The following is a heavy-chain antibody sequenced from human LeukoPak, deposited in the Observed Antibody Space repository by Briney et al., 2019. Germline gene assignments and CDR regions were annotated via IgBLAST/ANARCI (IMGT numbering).Heavy chain of an antibody. Sequence: GESLKISCKGSGYSFTSYWIGWVRQLPGKGLEWIGIIYPGDSDTTYSPSFQGQVTISADKSISTAYLQWSSLKASDTAMYYCARRRGYSYGPVDYWGQGTLVTVSS. V-gene: IGHV5-51*01. CDR2: IYPGDSDT. CDR3: ARRRGYSYGPVDY. D-gene: IGHD5-18*01. J-gene: IGHJ4*02. CDR1: GYSFTSYW.